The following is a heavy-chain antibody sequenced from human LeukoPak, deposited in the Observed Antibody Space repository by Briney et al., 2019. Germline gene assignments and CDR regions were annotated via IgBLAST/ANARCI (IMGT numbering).Heavy chain of an antibody. Sequence: SETLSLTCTVSGGSISSGGYYWSWIRQHPGKGLEWIVYIYYSGSTNYNPSLKSRVTISVDTSKNQFSLKLSSVTAADTAVYYCARGDSSGDPSSPFDYWGQGTLVTISS. D-gene: IGHD3-22*01. J-gene: IGHJ4*02. V-gene: IGHV4-61*08. CDR2: IYYSGST. CDR3: ARGDSSGDPSSPFDY. CDR1: GGSISSGGYY.